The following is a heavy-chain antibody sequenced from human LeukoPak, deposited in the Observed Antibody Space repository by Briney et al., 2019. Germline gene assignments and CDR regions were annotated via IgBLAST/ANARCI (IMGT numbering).Heavy chain of an antibody. V-gene: IGHV3-74*01. CDR2: INSDGSST. CDR3: ARDRTQYYYYYGMDV. Sequence: GGSLRLSCAGSGFTFSSYWMSWVRQAPGKGLVWVSRINSDGSSTSYADSVKGRFTISRDNAKNTLYLQMNSLRAEDTAVYYCARDRTQYYYYYGMDVWGQGTLVTVSS. CDR1: GFTFSSYW. J-gene: IGHJ6*02.